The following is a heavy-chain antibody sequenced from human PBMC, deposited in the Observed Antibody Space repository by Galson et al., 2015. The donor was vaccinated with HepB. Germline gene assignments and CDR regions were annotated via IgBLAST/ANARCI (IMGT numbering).Heavy chain of an antibody. CDR2: INTNTGNP. V-gene: IGHV7-4-1*02. CDR1: GYTFTSYA. Sequence: SVKVSCKASGYTFTSYAMNWVRQAPGQGLEWMGWINTNTGNPTYAQGFTGRFVFSLDTSVSTAYLQISSLKAEDTAVYYCARSLAYCGGDCYRGDAFDIWGQGTMVTVSS. CDR3: ARSLAYCGGDCYRGDAFDI. J-gene: IGHJ3*02. D-gene: IGHD2-21*02.